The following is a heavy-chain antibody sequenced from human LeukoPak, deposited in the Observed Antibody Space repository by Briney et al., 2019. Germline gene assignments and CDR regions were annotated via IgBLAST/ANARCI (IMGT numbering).Heavy chain of an antibody. J-gene: IGHJ5*02. V-gene: IGHV1-69*01. Sequence: SVKVSCKASGGTFSSYAISWVRQAPGQGLEWMGGIIPIFGTANYAQKFQGRVTITADESTSTAYMELSSLRSEDTAVYYCARGIGYCSGGSCYGWFDPWGQGTLVTVSS. CDR2: IIPIFGTA. D-gene: IGHD2-15*01. CDR3: ARGIGYCSGGSCYGWFDP. CDR1: GGTFSSYA.